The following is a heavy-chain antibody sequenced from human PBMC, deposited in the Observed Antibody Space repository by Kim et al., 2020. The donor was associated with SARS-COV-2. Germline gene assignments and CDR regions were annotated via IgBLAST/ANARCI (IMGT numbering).Heavy chain of an antibody. CDR3: ARPREYYYFDY. Sequence: TKDSPSYQGQVTISADKSISTAYLQWSSLKASDTAMYYCARPREYYYFDYWGQGTLVTVSS. CDR2: T. J-gene: IGHJ4*02. V-gene: IGHV5-51*01.